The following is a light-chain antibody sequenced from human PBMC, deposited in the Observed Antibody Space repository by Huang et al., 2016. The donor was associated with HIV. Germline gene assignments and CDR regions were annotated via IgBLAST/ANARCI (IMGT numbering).Light chain of an antibody. CDR2: DAS. J-gene: IGKJ1*01. CDR3: LHYGNSRCT. V-gene: IGKV3-20*01. CDR1: QSVCMNH. Sequence: IVLTQSPGTLSLAPGERATLSFRASQSVCMNHLTCYQQKLGQAPRLLIDDASCRATGRPDRFIGRGAGTDFTLTISRLEPEDLAVYFCLHYGNSRCTFGQGTKVEIK.